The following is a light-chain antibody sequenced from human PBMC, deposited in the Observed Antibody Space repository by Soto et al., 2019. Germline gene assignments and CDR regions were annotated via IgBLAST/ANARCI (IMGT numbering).Light chain of an antibody. Sequence: DIMMTQSPDSLAVSLGERATINCKSSQSVLYTSNNKNYLAWYQQKPRQSPKLLISWASTRESGVPDRFSGSGSGSDFTPSISGLQAEDVAVYYCQQYYPSPPTFGQGTKVEIK. CDR1: QSVLYTSNNKNY. CDR3: QQYYPSPPT. J-gene: IGKJ1*01. CDR2: WAS. V-gene: IGKV4-1*01.